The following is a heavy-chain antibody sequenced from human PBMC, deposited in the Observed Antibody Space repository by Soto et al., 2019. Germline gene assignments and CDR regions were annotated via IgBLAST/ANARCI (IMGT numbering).Heavy chain of an antibody. CDR3: ARESGSGSYLH. CDR1: GGSISSYY. Sequence: PSETLSLTCTFSGGSISSYYWSLIRQPPGKGLEWIGYIYYSGSTNYNPSLKSRVTISVDTSKNQFSLKLSSVTAADTAVYYCARESGSGSYLHWGQGTLVTVSS. V-gene: IGHV4-59*01. D-gene: IGHD3-10*01. J-gene: IGHJ4*02. CDR2: IYYSGST.